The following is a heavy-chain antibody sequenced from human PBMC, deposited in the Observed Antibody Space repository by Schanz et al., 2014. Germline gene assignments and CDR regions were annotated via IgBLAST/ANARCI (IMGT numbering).Heavy chain of an antibody. CDR2: ISGSGGST. J-gene: IGHJ6*02. CDR3: LAPDYGMDV. Sequence: EVQLVESGGGLVQPGGSLRLSCTASGITFSSHSFNWVRQAPGKGLEWVSAISGSGGSTYYADSVKGRFTISRDNAKNSLFLQMNSLISEDTAVYYCLAPDYGMDVWGQGTTVTVSS. CDR1: GITFSSHS. V-gene: IGHV3-23*04.